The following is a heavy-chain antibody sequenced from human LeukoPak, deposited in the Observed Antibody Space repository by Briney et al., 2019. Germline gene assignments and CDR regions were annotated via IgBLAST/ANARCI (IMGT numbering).Heavy chain of an antibody. CDR3: AREQTANAFDI. CDR2: ISYDGSNK. V-gene: IGHV3-30-3*01. CDR1: GFTFSSYA. Sequence: GGSLRLSCAASGFTFSSYAMHWVRQAPGKGLEWVAVISYDGSNKNYADSVKGRFTISRDNSKNTLYLQMNSLRAEDTAVYYCAREQTANAFDIWGQGTMVTVSS. J-gene: IGHJ3*02. D-gene: IGHD5-18*01.